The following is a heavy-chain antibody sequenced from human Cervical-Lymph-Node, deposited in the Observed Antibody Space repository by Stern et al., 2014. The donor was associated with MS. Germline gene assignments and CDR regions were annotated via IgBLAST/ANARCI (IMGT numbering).Heavy chain of an antibody. Sequence: VQLVESGGGVVQPGRSLRLSCTASGITLNSYAMHWGRQAPGKGLEWVAVISYDGREKKYVDSVKGRFTISRDNSRNTLYVQMNSLRPEDTAVYYCARDRFTSTWLDHDALDIWGQGTKVLVS. D-gene: IGHD2/OR15-2a*01. V-gene: IGHV3-30*14. CDR2: ISYDGREK. CDR1: GITLNSYA. J-gene: IGHJ3*02. CDR3: ARDRFTSTWLDHDALDI.